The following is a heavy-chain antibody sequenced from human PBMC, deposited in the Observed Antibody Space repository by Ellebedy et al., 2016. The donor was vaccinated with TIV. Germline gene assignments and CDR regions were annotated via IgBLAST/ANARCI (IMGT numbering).Heavy chain of an antibody. CDR2: ISAYNGNT. J-gene: IGHJ6*02. D-gene: IGHD1-26*01. CDR1: GYSFTSYG. CDR3: ARDSGRYSYYYYGMDV. V-gene: IGHV1-18*01. Sequence: AASVKVSCKASGYSFTSYGISWVRQAPGQGLEWMGWISAYNGNTNYAQKLQGRVTMTTDTSTSTAYMELRSLRSDDTAVYYCARDSGRYSYYYYGMDVWGQGTTVTVSS.